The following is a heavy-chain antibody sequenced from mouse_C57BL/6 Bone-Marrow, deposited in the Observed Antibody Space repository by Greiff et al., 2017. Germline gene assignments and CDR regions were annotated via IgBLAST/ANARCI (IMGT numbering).Heavy chain of an antibody. D-gene: IGHD4-1*01. CDR2: IYPGSGST. CDR1: GYTFTSYW. CDR3: ARNWGSFDY. V-gene: IGHV1-55*01. Sequence: QVQLQQPGAELVKPGASVKMSCKASGYTFTSYWITWVKQRPGQGLEWIGDIYPGSGSTNYNEKFKSKATLNVDTSSSTAYMQLSSLTSEVSAVYYCARNWGSFDYWGQGTTLTVSS. J-gene: IGHJ2*01.